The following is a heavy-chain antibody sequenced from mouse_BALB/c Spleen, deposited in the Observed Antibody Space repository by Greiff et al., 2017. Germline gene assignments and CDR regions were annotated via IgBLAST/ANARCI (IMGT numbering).Heavy chain of an antibody. V-gene: IGHV1-9*01. J-gene: IGHJ2*01. D-gene: IGHD2-14*01. CDR3: ARGVRVHYFDY. Sequence: VQLQQSGAELMKPGASVKISCKATGYTFSSYWIEWVKQRPGHGLEWIGEILPGSGSTNYNEKFKGKATFTADTSSNTAYMQLSSLTSEESAVYYCARGVRVHYFDYWGQGTTLTVSS. CDR2: ILPGSGST. CDR1: GYTFSSYW.